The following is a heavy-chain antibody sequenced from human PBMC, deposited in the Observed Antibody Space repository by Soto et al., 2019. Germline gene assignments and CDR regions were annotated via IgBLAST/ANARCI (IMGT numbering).Heavy chain of an antibody. CDR2: MYNTGST. Sequence: SETLSLTCTVSGGSISGYYWSWIRQPPGKGLEWIGYMYNTGSTVYNPSFKSRVNISVDTSKNQLSLKLKSENAEDTAVYYCARDLWGYCGTDCYPLDVWGQGTTVTVSS. CDR1: GGSISGYY. D-gene: IGHD2-21*02. V-gene: IGHV4-59*01. CDR3: ARDLWGYCGTDCYPLDV. J-gene: IGHJ6*01.